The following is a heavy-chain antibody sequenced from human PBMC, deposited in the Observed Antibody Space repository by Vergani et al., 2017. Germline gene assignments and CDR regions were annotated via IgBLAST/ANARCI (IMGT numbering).Heavy chain of an antibody. J-gene: IGHJ6*02. CDR1: GGSISSYY. V-gene: IGHV4-59*01. Sequence: QVQLQESGPGLVKPSETLSLTCTVSGGSISSYYWSWIRQPPGKGLEWIGYIYYSGSTNSHPSLKSRVTISVDTSKNQLSLKLSSVTAAVTAVYYCAIXIGLAVAGSLYWGSYYYYGMDVWGQGTTVTVSS. CDR3: AIXIGLAVAGSLYWGSYYYYGMDV. D-gene: IGHD6-19*01. CDR2: IYYSGST.